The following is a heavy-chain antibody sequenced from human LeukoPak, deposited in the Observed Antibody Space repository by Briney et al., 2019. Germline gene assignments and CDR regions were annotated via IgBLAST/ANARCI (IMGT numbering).Heavy chain of an antibody. V-gene: IGHV3-9*01. CDR3: AKGYCRSTSCYMAFDI. CDR2: ISWNSGSI. D-gene: IGHD2-2*02. CDR1: GFTFDDYA. Sequence: GRSLRLSCAASGFTFDDYAMHWVRQAPGKGLEWVSGISWNSGSIGYADSVKGRFTISRDNAKNSLYLQMNSLRAEDTALYYCAKGYCRSTSCYMAFDIWGQGTMVTVSS. J-gene: IGHJ3*02.